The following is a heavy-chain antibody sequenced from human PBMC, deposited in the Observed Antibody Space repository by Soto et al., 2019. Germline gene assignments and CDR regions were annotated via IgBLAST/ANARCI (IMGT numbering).Heavy chain of an antibody. J-gene: IGHJ4*02. Sequence: ASVKVSCKASGYTFTSYGISWVRQAPGQGLEWMGWISAYNGNTNYAQKLRGRVTMTTDTSTSTAYMERRSLRSDDAAVYYCATTRRYSGYDRIGYWGQGTLVTVSS. V-gene: IGHV1-18*01. D-gene: IGHD5-12*01. CDR2: ISAYNGNT. CDR1: GYTFTSYG. CDR3: ATTRRYSGYDRIGY.